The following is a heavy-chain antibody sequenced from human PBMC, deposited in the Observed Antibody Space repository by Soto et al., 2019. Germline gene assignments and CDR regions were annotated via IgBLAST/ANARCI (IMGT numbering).Heavy chain of an antibody. CDR3: ATSYGSGYRAFDY. Sequence: QVQLVQSGAEVKKPGSSVKVSCKASGDTFSFYTINWVRQAPGLGLEWMGRVNPILSMSNYAQKFQGRPTMTADKSTSTAYMELRSLRSEDTAFYYCATSYGSGYRAFDYWGQGALVTVSS. V-gene: IGHV1-69*02. CDR2: VNPILSMS. J-gene: IGHJ4*02. D-gene: IGHD3-10*01. CDR1: GDTFSFYT.